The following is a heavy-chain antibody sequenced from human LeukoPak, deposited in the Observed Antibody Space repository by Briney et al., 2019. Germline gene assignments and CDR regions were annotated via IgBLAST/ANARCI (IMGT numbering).Heavy chain of an antibody. CDR1: GYTFTGYY. J-gene: IGHJ5*02. Sequence: AASVKVSCKASGYTFTGYYMHWVRQAPGQGLEWMGWINPNSGGTNYAQKFQGRVTMTRDTSISTAYMELSRLRSDDTAVYYCARDSSGWYGPNWFDPWAREPWSPSPQ. V-gene: IGHV1-2*02. CDR3: ARDSSGWYGPNWFDP. CDR2: INPNSGGT. D-gene: IGHD6-19*01.